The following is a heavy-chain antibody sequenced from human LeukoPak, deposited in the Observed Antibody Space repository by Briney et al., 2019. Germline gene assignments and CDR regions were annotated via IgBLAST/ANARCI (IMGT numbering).Heavy chain of an antibody. Sequence: GGSLRLSCAASGFXFSSYWMHWVRQAPGMGLVWVSRISGDGSTTSYADSVKGRFTISRDNAKNTLYLQMNSLRAEDTAVYYCARLDILIGNYYYFNFWGQGTLVTVSS. J-gene: IGHJ4*02. CDR3: ARLDILIGNYYYFNF. CDR2: ISGDGSTT. V-gene: IGHV3-74*01. D-gene: IGHD3-9*01. CDR1: GFXFSSYW.